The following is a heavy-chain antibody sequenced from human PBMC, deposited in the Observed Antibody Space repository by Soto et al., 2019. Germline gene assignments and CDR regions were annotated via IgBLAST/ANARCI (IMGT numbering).Heavy chain of an antibody. J-gene: IGHJ4*02. D-gene: IGHD6-13*01. Sequence: GESLKISCAASGFTFSSYWMHWVRQAPGKGLVWVSRINSDGSSTSYADSVKGRFTISRDNAKNTLYLQMNSLRAEDTAVYYCARVDSYSSSWLPTPPDYWGQGTLVTVSS. CDR2: INSDGSST. V-gene: IGHV3-74*01. CDR3: ARVDSYSSSWLPTPPDY. CDR1: GFTFSSYW.